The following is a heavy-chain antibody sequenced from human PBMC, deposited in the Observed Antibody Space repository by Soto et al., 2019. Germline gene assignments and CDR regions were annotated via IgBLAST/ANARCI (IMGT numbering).Heavy chain of an antibody. D-gene: IGHD2-2*01. CDR3: ASVPGL. CDR1: GGSISSGGYS. CDR2: IYHSGST. V-gene: IGHV4-30-2*01. J-gene: IGHJ2*01. Sequence: QLQLQESGSGLVKPSQTLSLTCAVSGGSISSGGYSWSWIRQPPGKGLEWIGYIYHSGSTYYNRSLMSRGTFPVARSKHPFSLKLRSVTAADTAVYYWASVPGLWGRGTLVTVSS.